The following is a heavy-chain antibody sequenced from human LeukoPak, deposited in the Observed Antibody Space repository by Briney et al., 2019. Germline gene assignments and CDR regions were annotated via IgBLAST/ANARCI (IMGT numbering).Heavy chain of an antibody. CDR3: ARSLRDPDSSGYYRKYYYYYYMDV. Sequence: GESLKISCKGSGYTFTSYWIGWVRQMPGKGLEWMAIIYPGDSDTRYSPSFQGQVTISADKSISTAYLQWSSLKASDTAMYYCARSLRDPDSSGYYRKYYYYYYMDVWGKGTTVTVSS. CDR2: IYPGDSDT. J-gene: IGHJ6*03. CDR1: GYTFTSYW. V-gene: IGHV5-51*01. D-gene: IGHD3-22*01.